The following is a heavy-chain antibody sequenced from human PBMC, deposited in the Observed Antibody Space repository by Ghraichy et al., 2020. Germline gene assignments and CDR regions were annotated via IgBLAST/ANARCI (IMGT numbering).Heavy chain of an antibody. CDR2: IYYSGST. V-gene: IGHV4-28*01. J-gene: IGHJ5*02. CDR1: GYSISSNNW. CDR3: ARATGTTWDNWFDP. Sequence: SETLSLTCAVSGYSISSNNWWGWIRQPPGKGLEWIGYIYYSGSTYYNPSLKSRVTMSVDTSKNQFSLKLSSVTAVDTAVYYCARATGTTWDNWFDPWGQGTLVTVSS. D-gene: IGHD1-1*01.